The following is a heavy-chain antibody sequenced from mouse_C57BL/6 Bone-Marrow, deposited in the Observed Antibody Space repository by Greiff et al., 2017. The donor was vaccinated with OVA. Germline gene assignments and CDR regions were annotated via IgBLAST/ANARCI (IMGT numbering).Heavy chain of an antibody. J-gene: IGHJ2*01. CDR3: DGYYY. Sequence: VHVKQSGAELVRPGASVKLSCTASGINIKDDYMHWVKQRPEQGLEWIGWIDPENGDTEYAPKFQGNATITVYTSSNTAYLQLSSLTSEYTAGYYRDGYYYWGQGTTLTVSS. V-gene: IGHV14-4*01. D-gene: IGHD2-3*01. CDR1: GINIKDDY. CDR2: IDPENGDT.